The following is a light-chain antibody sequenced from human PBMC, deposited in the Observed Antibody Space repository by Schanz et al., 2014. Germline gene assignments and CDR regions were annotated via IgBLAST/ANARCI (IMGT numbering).Light chain of an antibody. J-gene: IGLJ7*01. CDR3: CSYAGRSLI. CDR2: KVT. Sequence: QSALTQPPSASGSPGQSVTISCTGSSSDVGGYNYVSWYQQHPGKAPKLMIYKVTQRPSGVPDRFSGSKSGNTASLTVSGLQADDEADYYCCSYAGRSLIFGGGTQLTVL. V-gene: IGLV2-8*01. CDR1: SSDVGGYNY.